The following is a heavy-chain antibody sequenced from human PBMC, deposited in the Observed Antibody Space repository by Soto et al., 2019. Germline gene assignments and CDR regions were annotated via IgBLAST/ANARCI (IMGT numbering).Heavy chain of an antibody. CDR3: ARHRPKSRNIVVVPAAIDY. Sequence: QVQLQESGPGLVKPSETLSLTCTVSGGSISSYYWSWIRQPPGKGLEWIGYIYYSGSTNYNPSLKSRVTISVDTSKNQFSLKLSSVTAADTAVYYCARHRPKSRNIVVVPAAIDYWGQGTLVTVSS. CDR2: IYYSGST. D-gene: IGHD2-2*01. V-gene: IGHV4-59*08. J-gene: IGHJ4*02. CDR1: GGSISSYY.